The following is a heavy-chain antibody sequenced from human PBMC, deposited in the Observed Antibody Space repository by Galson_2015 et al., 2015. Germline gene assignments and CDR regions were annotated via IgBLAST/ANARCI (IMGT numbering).Heavy chain of an antibody. CDR2: IYYSGST. CDR3: ARAPATTVVTLFDY. CDR1: GGSISSYY. Sequence: SETLSLTCTVSGGSISSYYWSWIRQPPGKGLEWIGYIYYSGSTNYNPSLKSRVAISVDTSKNQFSLKLSSVTAADTAVYYCARAPATTVVTLFDYWGQGTLVTVSS. D-gene: IGHD4-23*01. J-gene: IGHJ4*02. V-gene: IGHV4-59*01.